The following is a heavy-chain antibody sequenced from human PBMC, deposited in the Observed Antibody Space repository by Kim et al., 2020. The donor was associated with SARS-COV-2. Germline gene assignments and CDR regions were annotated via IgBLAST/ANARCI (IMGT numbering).Heavy chain of an antibody. CDR3: ARHLYSGWSHYGMDV. CDR2: IYYSGST. CDR1: GGSISSYY. V-gene: IGHV4-59*08. D-gene: IGHD5-12*01. Sequence: SETLSLTCTVSGGSISSYYWSWIRQPPGKGLEWIGYIYYSGSTNYNPSLKSRVTISVDTSKNQFSLKLSSVTAADTAVYYCARHLYSGWSHYGMDVWGQGTTVTVSS. J-gene: IGHJ6*02.